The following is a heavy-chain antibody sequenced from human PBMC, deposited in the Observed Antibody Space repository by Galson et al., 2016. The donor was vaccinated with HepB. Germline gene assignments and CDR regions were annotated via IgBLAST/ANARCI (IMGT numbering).Heavy chain of an antibody. V-gene: IGHV3-66*01. CDR2: IYSGGGT. Sequence: SLRLSCAASGFTVSNNYMRWIRQAPGKGLEWVSFIYSGGGTYYADSARGRFTISRDNSKNTLYLQMNSLIAEDTAVYYCARGGNYAGSWGQGTLVTVSS. CDR1: GFTVSNNY. J-gene: IGHJ4*02. CDR3: ARGGNYAGS. D-gene: IGHD3-16*01.